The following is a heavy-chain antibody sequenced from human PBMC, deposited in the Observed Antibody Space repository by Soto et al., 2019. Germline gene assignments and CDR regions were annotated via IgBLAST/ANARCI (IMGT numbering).Heavy chain of an antibody. D-gene: IGHD3-10*01. CDR1: GFTLSSYG. V-gene: IGHV3-23*01. Sequence: GSLRLSCAASGFTLSSYGMSWVRQAPGKGLEWVSAISGSGGSTYYADSVKGRFTISRDNSKNTLYLQMNSLRAEDTAVYYCAKGAYYHGSGSYFPFDYWGQGXLVTVYS. CDR3: AKGAYYHGSGSYFPFDY. J-gene: IGHJ4*02. CDR2: ISGSGGST.